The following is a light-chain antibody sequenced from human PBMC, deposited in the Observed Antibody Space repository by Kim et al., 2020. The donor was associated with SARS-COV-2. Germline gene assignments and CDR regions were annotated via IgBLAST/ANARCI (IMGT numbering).Light chain of an antibody. CDR1: KLGDKY. V-gene: IGLV3-1*01. CDR3: QAWDTNTAWV. Sequence: SYELTQPPSVSVSPGQTASITCSGEKLGDKYACWYQQKPGQSPVVVIYQDTHRPSGIPERFSGSNSGNTATLTISGTQATDEADYYCQAWDTNTAWVFGGGTKLTVL. CDR2: QDT. J-gene: IGLJ3*02.